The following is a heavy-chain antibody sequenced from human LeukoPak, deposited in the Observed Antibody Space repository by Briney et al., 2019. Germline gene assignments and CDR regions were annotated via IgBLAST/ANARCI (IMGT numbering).Heavy chain of an antibody. J-gene: IGHJ4*02. V-gene: IGHV4-34*01. CDR2: INHSGST. CDR1: GGSFSGYY. D-gene: IGHD6-19*01. CDR3: ARRRRAVAGYYFDY. Sequence: PSETLSLTCAVYGGSFSGYYRSWIRQPPGKGLEWIGEINHSGSTNYNPSLKSRVTISVDTSKNQFSLKLSSVTAADTAVYYCARRRRAVAGYYFDYWGQGTLVTVSS.